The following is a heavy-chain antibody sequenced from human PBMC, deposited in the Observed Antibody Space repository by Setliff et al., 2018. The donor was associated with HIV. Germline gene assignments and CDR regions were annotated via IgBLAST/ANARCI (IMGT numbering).Heavy chain of an antibody. D-gene: IGHD2-2*01. V-gene: IGHV3-23*01. J-gene: IGHJ4*02. Sequence: GGSLRLSCAASGFTFSSYAMHWVRQAPGKGLEWVSSISGSGVNTYYADSVKGRFTISRDNFKNTLYIQMNSLRAEDTAVYHCAKDGGGFRSSVSCYFDYWGEGTLVTVSS. CDR3: AKDGGGFRSSVSCYFDY. CDR2: ISGSGVNT. CDR1: GFTFSSYA.